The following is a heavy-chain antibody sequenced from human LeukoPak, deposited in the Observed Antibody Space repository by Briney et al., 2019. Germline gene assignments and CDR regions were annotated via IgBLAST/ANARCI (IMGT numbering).Heavy chain of an antibody. J-gene: IGHJ5*02. D-gene: IGHD3-16*01. CDR3: AREGDYHTNWFDP. Sequence: PSETLSLTCTVSGGSISSSSYYWGWIRQPPGKGLEWIGSIYYSGSTYYNPSLKSRVTISVDTSKNQFSLNLSSVTAADTAVYYCAREGDYHTNWFDPWGQGTLVTVSS. V-gene: IGHV4-39*07. CDR1: GGSISSSSYY. CDR2: IYYSGST.